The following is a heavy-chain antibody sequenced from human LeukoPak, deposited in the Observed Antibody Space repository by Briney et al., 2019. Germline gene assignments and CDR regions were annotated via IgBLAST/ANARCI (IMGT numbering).Heavy chain of an antibody. J-gene: IGHJ6*02. CDR2: IIPIFGTA. Sequence: SVKVSCKASGGTFSSYAISWVRQAPGQGLEWMGGIIPIFGTANYAQKFQGRVTITADESTSTAYMELSSLRSEDTAVYYCARRPIRIAVAGYYYYYGMDVWGQGTTVTVSS. D-gene: IGHD6-19*01. CDR3: ARRPIRIAVAGYYYYYGMDV. CDR1: GGTFSSYA. V-gene: IGHV1-69*13.